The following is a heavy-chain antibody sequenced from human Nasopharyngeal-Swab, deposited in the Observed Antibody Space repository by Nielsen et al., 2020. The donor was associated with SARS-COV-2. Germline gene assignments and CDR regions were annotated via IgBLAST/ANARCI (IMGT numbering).Heavy chain of an antibody. Sequence: WIRQPPGKGLEWIGYIYYSGSTYSNPSLKSRVTISVDTSKNQFSLKLSSVTAADTAVYYCARDLIYYYGSGSYGAPHYYYYGMDVWGQGTTVTVSS. CDR2: IYYSGST. D-gene: IGHD3-10*01. J-gene: IGHJ6*02. CDR3: ARDLIYYYGSGSYGAPHYYYYGMDV. V-gene: IGHV4-31*02.